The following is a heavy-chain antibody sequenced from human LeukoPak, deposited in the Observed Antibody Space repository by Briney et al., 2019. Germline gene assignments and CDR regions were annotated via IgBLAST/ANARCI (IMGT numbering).Heavy chain of an antibody. V-gene: IGHV3-23*01. CDR1: GFTFSSYA. CDR2: ITGSGGST. J-gene: IGHJ1*01. D-gene: IGHD3-22*01. CDR3: ATDRTRYYDSRSTFDQH. Sequence: GGSVRLSCAASGFTFSSYAMSWVRQAPGKGLEWVSAITGSGGSTYYADSVKGRFTISRDNSKNTLYLQMNSLRAEATASSYCATDRTRYYDSRSTFDQHSGQGTLVTVSS.